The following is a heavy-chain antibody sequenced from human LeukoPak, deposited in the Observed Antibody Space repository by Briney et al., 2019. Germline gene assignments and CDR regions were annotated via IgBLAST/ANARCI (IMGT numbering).Heavy chain of an antibody. D-gene: IGHD6-13*01. V-gene: IGHV4-4*07. CDR2: IYTSGST. CDR3: ATGHPADRYSVYYFDY. CDR1: GGSISSYY. J-gene: IGHJ4*02. Sequence: SETLSLTCTVSGGSISSYYWNWIRQPAGKGLEWIGRIYTSGSTDYNPSLKSRVTMSVDTSKNQFSLKLSSVTAADTAVYYCATGHPADRYSVYYFDYWGQGTLVTVSS.